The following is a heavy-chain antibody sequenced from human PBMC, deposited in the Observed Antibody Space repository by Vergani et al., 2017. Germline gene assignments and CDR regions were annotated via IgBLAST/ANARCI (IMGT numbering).Heavy chain of an antibody. CDR2: IYSTGST. CDR1: AYSISSGSYY. Sequence: QLQLQQSGPGLVKPSETLFLTCTVSAYSISSGSYYWGWIRQPPGKGLEWIGYIYSTGSTHHNPSLRRRINMSVDTSKNQFSLKLNSVTAADTAMYYCARDHSCSSTSCYGFGWFDPWGQGTLVTVSS. V-gene: IGHV4-31*03. D-gene: IGHD2-2*01. J-gene: IGHJ5*02. CDR3: ARDHSCSSTSCYGFGWFDP.